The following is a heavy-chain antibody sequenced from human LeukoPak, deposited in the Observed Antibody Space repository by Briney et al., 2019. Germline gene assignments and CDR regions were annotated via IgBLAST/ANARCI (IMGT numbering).Heavy chain of an antibody. V-gene: IGHV4-59*08. CDR2: IYYSGST. J-gene: IGHJ5*02. Sequence: SETLSLTCTVSGGSISSYYWSWIRQPPGKGLEWMGYIYYSGSTNYNPSLKSRVTISVDTSKNQFSLKLSSVTAADTAVYYCARHVDYGGNRNWFDPWGQGTLVTVSS. CDR3: ARHVDYGGNRNWFDP. D-gene: IGHD4-23*01. CDR1: GGSISSYY.